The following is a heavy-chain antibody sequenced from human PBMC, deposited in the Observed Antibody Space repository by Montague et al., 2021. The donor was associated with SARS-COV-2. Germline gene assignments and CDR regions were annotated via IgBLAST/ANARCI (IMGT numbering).Heavy chain of an antibody. Sequence: SLRLSCAASGITLSSYALHWVRQAPGKGLEWVAVISYDGSNQYYSYPXXVLFTISRDNSKNTLYLQMNSLRAEDTAVYYCAREGLSGSYYGFLDYWGQGTLDTVSS. J-gene: IGHJ4*02. CDR2: ISYDGSNQ. D-gene: IGHD3-10*01. CDR1: GITLSSYA. CDR3: AREGLSGSYYGFLDY. V-gene: IGHV3-30-3*01.